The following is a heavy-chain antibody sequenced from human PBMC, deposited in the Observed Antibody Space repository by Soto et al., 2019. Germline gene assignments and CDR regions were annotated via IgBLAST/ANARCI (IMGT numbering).Heavy chain of an antibody. Sequence: QVQLAESGGGVVQPGRSLRLSCAASGLTFSSYGMHWVRQAPGKGLEWVSLISYDGSHKYYADSVKGRFTVSRDNSIDTVYLQMNSLRPEDTAIYYCAKDGPRLGSGDSHAFDIWGPGTMVPVSS. CDR2: ISYDGSHK. CDR3: AKDGPRLGSGDSHAFDI. CDR1: GLTFSSYG. V-gene: IGHV3-30*18. J-gene: IGHJ3*02. D-gene: IGHD4-17*01.